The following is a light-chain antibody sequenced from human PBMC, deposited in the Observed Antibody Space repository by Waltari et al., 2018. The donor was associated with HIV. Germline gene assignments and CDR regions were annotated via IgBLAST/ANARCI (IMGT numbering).Light chain of an antibody. J-gene: IGLJ1*01. CDR2: EVN. Sequence: QSALTQPASVSGSPGQSITISCTGTSSDVGRYNLVSWYQQHPDKAPKLMIYEVNKRPSGVSNHFSGSKSGNTASLTICGLHAEDEADYYCCSYAGSPYVFGTGTKVTAL. CDR1: SSDVGRYNL. V-gene: IGLV2-23*02. CDR3: CSYAGSPYV.